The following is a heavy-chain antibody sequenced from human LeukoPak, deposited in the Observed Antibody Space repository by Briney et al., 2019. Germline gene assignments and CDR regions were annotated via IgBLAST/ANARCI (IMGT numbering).Heavy chain of an antibody. CDR3: ARDNSAGEIAWWFDP. CDR2: INPTGTTT. V-gene: IGHV1-46*01. D-gene: IGHD2-21*01. J-gene: IGHJ5*02. CDR1: GYTFINNW. Sequence: ASVKVSCKASGYTFINNWMHWVRQAPGQGLEWGGLINPTGTTTLYAPKFQGRVTLTRDMSTSTDYMELRNLKSEDTAIYYCARDNSAGEIAWWFDPWGQGTLVTVSS.